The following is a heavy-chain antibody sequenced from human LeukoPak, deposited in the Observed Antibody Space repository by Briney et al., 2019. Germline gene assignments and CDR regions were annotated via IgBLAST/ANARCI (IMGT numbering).Heavy chain of an antibody. CDR2: IKQDGSEK. J-gene: IGHJ4*02. V-gene: IGHV3-7*01. Sequence: GGSLRLSCAASGFTFSSYAMSWVRQAPGKGLEWVANIKQDGSEKYYVDSVKGRFTIPRDNAKNSLYLQMNSLRAEDTAVYYCASGVDSITYYDSRKPGDYWGQGTLVTVSS. D-gene: IGHD3-22*01. CDR3: ASGVDSITYYDSRKPGDY. CDR1: GFTFSSYA.